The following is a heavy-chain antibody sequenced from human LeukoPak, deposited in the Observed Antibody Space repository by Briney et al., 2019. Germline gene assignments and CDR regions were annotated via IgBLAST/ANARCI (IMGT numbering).Heavy chain of an antibody. CDR1: GYTFTGYY. J-gene: IGHJ3*02. V-gene: IGHV1-69*02. CDR3: ARSVRPSDFDI. Sequence: SVKVSCKASGYTFTGYYMHWVRQAPGQGLEWMGRVIPILGIANYAQKFQGRVTITADKSTSTAYMELSSLRSEDTAVYYCARSVRPSDFDIWGQGTMVTVSS. CDR2: VIPILGIA. D-gene: IGHD3-3*01.